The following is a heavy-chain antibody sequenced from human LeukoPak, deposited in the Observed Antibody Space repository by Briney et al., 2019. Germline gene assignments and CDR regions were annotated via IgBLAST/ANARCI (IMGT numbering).Heavy chain of an antibody. J-gene: IGHJ5*02. CDR3: AKDRIYCSGGSCLDWFDP. CDR2: IYTSGST. Sequence: PSETLSLTCTVSGSSISSYYWSWIRQPAGKGLEWIGRIYTSGSTNYNPSLKSRVTMSVDTSKNQFSLKLSSVTAADTAVYYCAKDRIYCSGGSCLDWFDPWGQGTLVTVSS. D-gene: IGHD2-15*01. V-gene: IGHV4-4*07. CDR1: GSSISSYY.